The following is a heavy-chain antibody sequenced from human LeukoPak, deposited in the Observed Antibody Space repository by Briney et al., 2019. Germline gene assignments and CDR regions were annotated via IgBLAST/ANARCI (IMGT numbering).Heavy chain of an antibody. V-gene: IGHV3-64D*09. CDR1: GFTFSSYT. Sequence: GGSLRVSCSASGFTFSSYTMTWVRQAPGKGLEYVAAITSNGGNTNYADSVKGRFTISRDNSKNTLDLQMSSLGAEDTAVYYCVKAQGFFDSWGQGTLVTVSS. CDR2: ITSNGGNT. CDR3: VKAQGFFDS. J-gene: IGHJ4*02.